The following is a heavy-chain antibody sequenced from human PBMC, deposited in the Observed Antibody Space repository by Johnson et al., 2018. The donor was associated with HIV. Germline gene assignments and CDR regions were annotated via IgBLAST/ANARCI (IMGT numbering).Heavy chain of an antibody. J-gene: IGHJ3*02. Sequence: VQLVESGGGLVQPGGSLRLSCAASGFTFSSYWMSWVRQAPGKGLEWVANIKQDGSEKYYVDSVKGRFTISRDNAKNSLYLQMNSLRAEDTAVYYCARDRSTIFGVVTLDAFDIWGQGTMVTVSS. CDR2: IKQDGSEK. V-gene: IGHV3-7*01. CDR1: GFTFSSYW. CDR3: ARDRSTIFGVVTLDAFDI. D-gene: IGHD3-3*01.